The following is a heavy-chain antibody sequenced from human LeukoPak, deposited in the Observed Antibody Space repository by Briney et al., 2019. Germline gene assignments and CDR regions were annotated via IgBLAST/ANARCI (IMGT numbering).Heavy chain of an antibody. CDR2: FDPEDGET. J-gene: IGHJ1*01. D-gene: IGHD6-13*01. CDR1: GYTLTELS. CDR3: ATLALGIAAAGTYFQH. V-gene: IGHV1-24*01. Sequence: ASVKVSWKVSGYTLTELSMHWVRQAPGKGLEWMGGFDPEDGETIYAQKFQGRVTMTEDTSTDTAYMELSSLRSEDTAVYYCATLALGIAAAGTYFQHWGQGTLVTVSS.